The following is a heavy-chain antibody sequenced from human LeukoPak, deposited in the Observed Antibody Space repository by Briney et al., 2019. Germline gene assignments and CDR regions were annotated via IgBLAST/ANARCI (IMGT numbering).Heavy chain of an antibody. CDR3: ARHTDIVVVPAAITSPWFDP. D-gene: IGHD2-2*02. CDR2: IYSSGST. J-gene: IGHJ5*02. CDR1: GGSISSYY. Sequence: SETLSLTCTVSGGSISSYYWSWIRQPAGKGLEWIGRIYSSGSTNYNPSLKSRVTMSVDTSKNQFSLRLSSVTAADTAVYYCARHTDIVVVPAAITSPWFDPWGQGTLVTVSS. V-gene: IGHV4-4*07.